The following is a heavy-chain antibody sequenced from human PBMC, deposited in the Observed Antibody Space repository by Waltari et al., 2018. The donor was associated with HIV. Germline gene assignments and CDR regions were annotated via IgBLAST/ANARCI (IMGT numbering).Heavy chain of an antibody. J-gene: IGHJ6*03. V-gene: IGHV4-59*01. Sequence: QVQLQESGPGLVKPSETLSLTCTVSGGSISSYYWSWIRQPPGKGLEWIGYIYYSGSTNYNPSLKSRVTISVDTSKNQFSLKLSSVTAADTAVYYWSRDRKHDYGDYYYYYYYMDVWGKGTTVTVSS. D-gene: IGHD4-17*01. CDR3: SRDRKHDYGDYYYYYYYMDV. CDR1: GGSISSYY. CDR2: IYYSGST.